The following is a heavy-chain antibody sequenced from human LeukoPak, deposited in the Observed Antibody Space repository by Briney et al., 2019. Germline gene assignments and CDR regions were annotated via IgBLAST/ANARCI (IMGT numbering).Heavy chain of an antibody. CDR2: INTDARTI. J-gene: IGHJ4*02. CDR3: VRGQATSWGLDY. Sequence: GGSMRLSCAASGFIFTDYWMHWVRQAPGKGLVWVSHINTDARTIAYADFVKGRFTISRDNVKNTLYLQMNSLRAKDTALYYCVRGQATSWGLDYWGQGTLVTISS. CDR1: GFIFTDYW. V-gene: IGHV3-74*01. D-gene: IGHD3-16*01.